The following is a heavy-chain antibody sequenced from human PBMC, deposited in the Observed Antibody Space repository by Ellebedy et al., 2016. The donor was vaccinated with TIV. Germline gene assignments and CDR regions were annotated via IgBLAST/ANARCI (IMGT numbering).Heavy chain of an antibody. D-gene: IGHD3-9*01. J-gene: IGHJ3*02. CDR2: IRSKAYGGTT. CDR3: TRGYYDILTGYGTDAFDI. Sequence: GESLKISXTASGFTFGDYAMSWFRQAPGKGLEWVGFIRSKAYGGTTEYAASVKGRFTISRDDSKSIAYLQMSSLKTEDTAVYYCTRGYYDILTGYGTDAFDIWGQGTMVTVSS. V-gene: IGHV3-49*03. CDR1: GFTFGDYA.